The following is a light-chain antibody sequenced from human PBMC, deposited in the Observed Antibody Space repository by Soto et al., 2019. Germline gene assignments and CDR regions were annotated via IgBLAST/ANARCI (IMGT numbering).Light chain of an antibody. V-gene: IGKV2-24*01. CDR3: MQATQLRT. CDR2: KVS. CDR1: RSLVASDGNAY. J-gene: IGKJ5*01. Sequence: EIVLTQTPLLSPVTLGQPASISCRSSRSLVASDGNAYLTWLHQRPGQPPRPLIYKVSQRLSGVPDRFSGSGAGTDFTLHISSVEAEDVGTYFCMQATQLRTFGQGTRLEIK.